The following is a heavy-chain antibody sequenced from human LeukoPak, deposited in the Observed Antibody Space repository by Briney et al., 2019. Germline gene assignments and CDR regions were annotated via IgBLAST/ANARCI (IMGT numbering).Heavy chain of an antibody. CDR1: GFTFSSYA. CDR3: ARVSGPGMNEYYHL. V-gene: IGHV3-23*01. D-gene: IGHD3-10*01. Sequence: GGSLRLSCAASGFTFSSYAMSWVRQAPGKGLEWVSANSGSGGSTYYADSVKGRFTISRDNSKNTLYLQMNSLRAEDTAVYYCARVSGPGMNEYYHLWGQGTLVTVSS. CDR2: NSGSGGST. J-gene: IGHJ1*01.